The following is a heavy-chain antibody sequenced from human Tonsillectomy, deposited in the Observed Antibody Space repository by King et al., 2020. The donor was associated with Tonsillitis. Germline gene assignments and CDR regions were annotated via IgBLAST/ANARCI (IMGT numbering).Heavy chain of an antibody. CDR2: IKSKTDGGTT. D-gene: IGHD5-12*01. V-gene: IGHV3-15*01. J-gene: IGHJ4*02. Sequence: VQLVESGGGLVKPGGSLRLSCVPSGFTFSKAWMTWVRQAPGKGLEWVGRIKSKTDGGTTDYAAPVKGRFTISRDDSKNTLYLQMNSLKTEDTAMYFCPTDLRVFGGYDSTPALIDYWGQGTLVTVSS. CDR3: PTDLRVFGGYDSTPALIDY. CDR1: GFTFSKAW.